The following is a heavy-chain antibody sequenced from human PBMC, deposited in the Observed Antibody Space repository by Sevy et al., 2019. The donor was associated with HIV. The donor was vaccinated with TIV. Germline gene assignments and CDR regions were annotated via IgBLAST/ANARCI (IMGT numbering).Heavy chain of an antibody. Sequence: GGSLRLSCVVSGFDIRSNYMSWVRQAPGKGLEWVSHIYAEGTAYYADSVKGRFTFSRDDSKNTVSLQMRSLRVEDSAVYYCASEYCSRGSCFFDYWGQGIQVTVSS. D-gene: IGHD2-15*01. CDR2: IYAEGTA. CDR3: ASEYCSRGSCFFDY. V-gene: IGHV3-53*01. CDR1: GFDIRSNY. J-gene: IGHJ4*02.